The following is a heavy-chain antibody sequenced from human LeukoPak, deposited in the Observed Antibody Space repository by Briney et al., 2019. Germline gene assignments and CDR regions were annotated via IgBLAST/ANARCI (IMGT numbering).Heavy chain of an antibody. CDR2: IGTAGDT. V-gene: IGHV3-13*04. Sequence: GGSLRLSCAASGFTFSNYDMYWVRQATGKGLGWVSRIGTAGDTYYPGSVKGRFTISRENAKNSLYLQMNSLRAGDTAVYYCARDAGSREFDYWGQGTLVTVSS. CDR3: ARDAGSREFDY. CDR1: GFTFSNYD. D-gene: IGHD1-26*01. J-gene: IGHJ4*02.